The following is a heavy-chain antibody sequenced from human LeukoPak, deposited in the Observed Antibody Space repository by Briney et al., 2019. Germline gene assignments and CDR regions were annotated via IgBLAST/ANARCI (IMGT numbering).Heavy chain of an antibody. CDR1: GGSISSYS. Sequence: PSETLSLTCTVSGGSISSYSWSWIRQPPGKGLEWIGYIYYTGSTNYNPSLKSRVTISVDTSKNQFSLKLTSVTAADTAVYYCAGRAVTTSNAFDIWGQGTMVTVSS. D-gene: IGHD4-11*01. CDR2: IYYTGST. J-gene: IGHJ3*02. V-gene: IGHV4-59*01. CDR3: AGRAVTTSNAFDI.